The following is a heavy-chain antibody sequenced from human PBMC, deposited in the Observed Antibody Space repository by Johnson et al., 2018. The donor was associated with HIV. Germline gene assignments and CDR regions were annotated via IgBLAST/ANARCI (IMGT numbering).Heavy chain of an antibody. D-gene: IGHD3-22*01. CDR1: GFTFDDYG. CDR2: INWNGDNT. J-gene: IGHJ3*01. V-gene: IGHV3-20*04. CDR3: ARFLGYYDSNGYYFGDGFDV. Sequence: VQLVESGGNVVRPGGSLRLSCTASGFTFDDYGMSWVRQVPGKGLEWVSGINWNGDNTGYADSLKGRFTISRDNAKNSLYLQMNSLEAEDTAWYYCARFLGYYDSNGYYFGDGFDVWGRGTMVTVSS.